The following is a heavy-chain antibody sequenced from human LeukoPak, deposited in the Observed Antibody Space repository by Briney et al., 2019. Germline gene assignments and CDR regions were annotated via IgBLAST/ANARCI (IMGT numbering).Heavy chain of an antibody. CDR2: INPNSGGT. CDR1: GYTFTGYY. D-gene: IGHD7-27*01. Sequence: MTGGSLRLSCAASGYTFTGYYMHWVRQAPGQGLEWMGWINPNSGGTNYAQKFQGRVTMTRDTSISTAYMELSRLRSDDTAVYYCARDYRTGFDYWGQGTLVTVSS. CDR3: ARDYRTGFDY. V-gene: IGHV1-2*02. J-gene: IGHJ4*02.